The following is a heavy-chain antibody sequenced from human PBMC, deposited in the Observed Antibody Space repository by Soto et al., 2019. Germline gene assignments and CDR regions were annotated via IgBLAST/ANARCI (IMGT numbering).Heavy chain of an antibody. V-gene: IGHV3-74*01. Sequence: EVQLVESGGGLVQPGGSLSLSCAASGFTLSGRSMHWVRQAPGKGLVWVSGIDNAGTDSTYADSVKGRFTRSRDNAKNMLYLQMNSLRVEDTAVYYCARGWFGPDVWGKGTTVTVSS. CDR2: IDNAGTDS. CDR3: ARGWFGPDV. CDR1: GFTLSGRS. J-gene: IGHJ6*04. D-gene: IGHD3-10*01.